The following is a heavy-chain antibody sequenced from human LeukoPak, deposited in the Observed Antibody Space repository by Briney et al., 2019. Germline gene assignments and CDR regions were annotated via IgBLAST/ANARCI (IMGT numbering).Heavy chain of an antibody. V-gene: IGHV3-9*01. Sequence: PGRSLRLSCAASGFAFDDYAMHWVRQAPGKGLEWVSGISWNSGSIGYADSVKGRFTISRDNAKNSLYLQMNSLRAEDTALYYCAKDFGSGYSYGDSFDYWGQGTLVTVSS. CDR3: AKDFGSGYSYGDSFDY. CDR2: ISWNSGSI. J-gene: IGHJ4*02. D-gene: IGHD5-18*01. CDR1: GFAFDDYA.